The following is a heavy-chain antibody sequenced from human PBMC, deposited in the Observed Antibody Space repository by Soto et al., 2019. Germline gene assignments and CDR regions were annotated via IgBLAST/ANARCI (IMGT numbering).Heavy chain of an antibody. CDR3: AKENTPDYGDYVEW. Sequence: EVQLLESGGGLVQPGGSLRLSCAASGFSFSSYAMSWVRQAPGKGLEGVSSVSGSGTSTYYADSVKGRFTISRDNSKNTMYLQMRSLRAEDTALYFCAKENTPDYGDYVEWWGQGTLVTVSS. D-gene: IGHD4-17*01. CDR2: VSGSGTST. V-gene: IGHV3-23*01. CDR1: GFSFSSYA. J-gene: IGHJ4*02.